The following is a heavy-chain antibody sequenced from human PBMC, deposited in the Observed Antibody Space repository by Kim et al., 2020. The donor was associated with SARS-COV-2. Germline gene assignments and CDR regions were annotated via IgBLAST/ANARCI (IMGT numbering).Heavy chain of an antibody. CDR2: IYSSGST. V-gene: IGHV4-59*01. J-gene: IGHJ4*01. CDR1: GGSITYYY. Sequence: SETLSLTCTVSGGSITYYYWTWIRQSPGKGLEWIGSIYSSGSTNYNPSLRGRVTMSVDTSKNQFSLVLSSLTAADTAVYYCARVGSMTRGVILTGLDYWG. CDR3: ARVGSMTRGVILTGLDY. D-gene: IGHD3-10*01.